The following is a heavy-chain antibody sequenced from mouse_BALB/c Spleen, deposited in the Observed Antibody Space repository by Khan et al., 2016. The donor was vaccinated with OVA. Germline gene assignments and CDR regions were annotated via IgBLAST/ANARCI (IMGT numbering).Heavy chain of an antibody. CDR2: ILPGSGDT. CDR1: GFTFSNYW. V-gene: IGHV1-9*01. J-gene: IGHJ2*01. CDR3: ALYGSRGDY. D-gene: IGHD1-1*01. Sequence: QVQLQQPGAELMKPGASVKISCKATGFTFSNYWIEWVKQRPGHGLEWIGQILPGSGDTNYNEKFEGTATFTADTSSNTAYMQLSSLTSEDSACYYCALYGSRGDYWGQGTTLTVSS.